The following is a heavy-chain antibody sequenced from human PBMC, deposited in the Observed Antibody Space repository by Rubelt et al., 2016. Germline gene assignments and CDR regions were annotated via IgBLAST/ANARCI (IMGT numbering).Heavy chain of an antibody. D-gene: IGHD2-15*01. Sequence: QLVESGGGLVQPGRSLRLSCTASGFAFSSYAMTWVRQAPGKGLEWVSAISGRGGSTYYADSVKGRFTVSRDSSKNTVYLQMNSLKTEDTAVYYCTTEPLGSDWYFDLWGRGTLVTVSS. V-gene: IGHV3-23*04. J-gene: IGHJ2*01. CDR3: TTEPLGSDWYFDL. CDR1: GFAFSSYA. CDR2: ISGRGGST.